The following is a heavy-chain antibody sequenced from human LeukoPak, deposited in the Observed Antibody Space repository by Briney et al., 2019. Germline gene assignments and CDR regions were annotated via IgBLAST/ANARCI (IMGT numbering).Heavy chain of an antibody. D-gene: IGHD4-11*01. CDR1: GDPISSHSDY. CDR3: AREYSAFDY. CDR2: IYYTGST. Sequence: SETLSLTCTVSGDPISSHSDYKWTWIRQSPQKGLEWIGYIYYTGSTNYNPSLRSRLTISVDTSMNQFSLRLTAVTAADTAVYYCAREYSAFDYWGQGALLTVSS. J-gene: IGHJ4*02. V-gene: IGHV4-61*08.